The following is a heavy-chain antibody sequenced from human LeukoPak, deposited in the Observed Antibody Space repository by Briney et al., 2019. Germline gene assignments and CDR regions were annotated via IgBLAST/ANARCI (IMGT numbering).Heavy chain of an antibody. V-gene: IGHV3-30*02. D-gene: IGHD6-13*01. CDR1: GFTFSSYG. CDR2: IRYDGSNK. Sequence: GGSLTLSCAASGFTFSSYGMHWVRQAPGKGLEGVAFIRYDGSNKYYADSVKGRLTISRDNSQSTLYLYMNSLTTEDTALYYCARAVPAPGTPENAFDIWGQGTVVTVSS. J-gene: IGHJ3*02. CDR3: ARAVPAPGTPENAFDI.